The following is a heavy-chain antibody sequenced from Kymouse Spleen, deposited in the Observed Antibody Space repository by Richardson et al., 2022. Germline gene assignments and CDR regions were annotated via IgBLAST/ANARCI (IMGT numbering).Heavy chain of an antibody. Sequence: QVQLVESGGGVVQPGRSLRLSCAASGFTFSSYGMHWVRQAPGKGLEWVAVISYDGSNKYYADSVKGRFTISRDNSKNTLYLQMNSLRAEDTAVYYCAKDHGDYAFDIWGQGTMVTVSS. CDR1: GFTFSSYG. CDR2: ISYDGSNK. J-gene: IGHJ3*02. CDR3: AKDHGDYAFDI. D-gene: IGHD4-17*01. V-gene: IGHV3-30*18.